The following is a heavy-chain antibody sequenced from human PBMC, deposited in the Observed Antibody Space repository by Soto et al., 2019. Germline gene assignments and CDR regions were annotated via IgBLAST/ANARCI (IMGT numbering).Heavy chain of an antibody. CDR3: ARGIFGVVIEPT. CDR2: INAGNGNT. V-gene: IGHV1-3*01. J-gene: IGHJ5*02. CDR1: GYTFTSYA. D-gene: IGHD3-3*02. Sequence: ASVKVSCKASGYTFTSYAMHWVRQAPGQRLEWMGWINAGNGNTKYSQKFQGRVTITRDTSASTAYMELSSLRSEDTAVYYCARGIFGVVIEPTWGQGTLVTVSS.